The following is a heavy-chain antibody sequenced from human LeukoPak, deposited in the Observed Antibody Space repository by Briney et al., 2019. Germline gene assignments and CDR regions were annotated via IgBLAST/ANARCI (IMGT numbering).Heavy chain of an antibody. V-gene: IGHV3-23*01. CDR1: GFTFSSYW. D-gene: IGHD4-11*01. J-gene: IGHJ4*02. CDR3: AKGGRTIVTTPTDY. CDR2: ISGSGGNT. Sequence: GGSLRLSCAASGFTFSSYWMGWVRQAPGKGREGVAAISGSGGNTYYADSVKGRFTISRDNSKNTMYLQMNRLRAEDTAVYYCAKGGRTIVTTPTDYGGQGPLLPLPS.